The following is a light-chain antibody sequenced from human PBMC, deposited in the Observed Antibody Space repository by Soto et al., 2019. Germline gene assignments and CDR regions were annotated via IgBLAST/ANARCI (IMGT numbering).Light chain of an antibody. CDR1: ANDVGGHNY. V-gene: IGLV2-11*01. CDR2: DVT. Sequence: QSALTQPRSVSGSPGQSATISCTGTANDVGGHNYVSWYQQHPGEAPKLLIYDVTERPSGVPDRFSGSKSGNTAPLTISGLQTEDEAHYYCYSYAGPYTFVFGTGTKVTVL. CDR3: YSYAGPYTFV. J-gene: IGLJ1*01.